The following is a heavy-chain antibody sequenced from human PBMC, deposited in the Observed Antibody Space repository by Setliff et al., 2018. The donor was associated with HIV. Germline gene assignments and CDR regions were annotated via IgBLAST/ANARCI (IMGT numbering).Heavy chain of an antibody. J-gene: IGHJ4*02. CDR1: GFTFSSYW. Sequence: GGSLRLSCEASGFTFSSYWMHWVRQAPGKGLVWVSRLNTDGSSTKHADSVKGRFTISRDNSRTTMYLQMNSLRAEDTAVYYCAKRATATAPFDYWGQGTLVTVS. V-gene: IGHV3-74*03. CDR2: LNTDGSST. D-gene: IGHD2-15*01. CDR3: AKRATATAPFDY.